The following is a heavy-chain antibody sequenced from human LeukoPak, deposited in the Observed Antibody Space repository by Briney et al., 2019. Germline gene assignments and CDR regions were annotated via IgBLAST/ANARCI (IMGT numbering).Heavy chain of an antibody. J-gene: IGHJ4*02. CDR2: IYHGGST. Sequence: SETLSLTCTVSGYPISSGYYWGWIRQPPGKGLEWIGSIYHGGSTNYNPSLKSRVTISIDTSKNQFSLKLSSVTAADTAVYYCARIRSRKWGFDYWGQGTLVTVSS. CDR3: ARIRSRKWGFDY. CDR1: GYPISSGYY. D-gene: IGHD1-26*01. V-gene: IGHV4-38-2*02.